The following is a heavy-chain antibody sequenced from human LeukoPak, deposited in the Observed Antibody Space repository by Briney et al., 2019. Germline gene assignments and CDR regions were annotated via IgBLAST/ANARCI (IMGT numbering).Heavy chain of an antibody. CDR2: IYYSGST. Sequence: SETLSLTCTVSGGSISRGDYYWSWIRQPPGKGLEWIGYIYYSGSTDYNPSLKSRVTISVDTSKNQFSLKLSSVTAADTAVYYCARGKSKFDCWGQGTLVTVSS. J-gene: IGHJ4*02. CDR1: GGSISRGDYY. CDR3: ARGKSKFDC. V-gene: IGHV4-30-4*01.